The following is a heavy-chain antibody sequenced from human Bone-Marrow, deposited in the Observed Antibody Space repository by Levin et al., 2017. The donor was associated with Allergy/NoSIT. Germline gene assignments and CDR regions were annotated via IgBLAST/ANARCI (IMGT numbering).Heavy chain of an antibody. Sequence: GASVKVSCKASGYFFTGYYIQWVRQAPGQGLEWLGWINPNSGGADHAQKFQGRVTMTRDTSTKTVYLELSRLNADDTAVYCCPRDRSVSYTHFDSWSQGTLVTVSS. D-gene: IGHD2-2*02. V-gene: IGHV1-2*02. CDR2: INPNSGGA. CDR3: PRDRSVSYTHFDS. J-gene: IGHJ4*02. CDR1: GYFFTGYY.